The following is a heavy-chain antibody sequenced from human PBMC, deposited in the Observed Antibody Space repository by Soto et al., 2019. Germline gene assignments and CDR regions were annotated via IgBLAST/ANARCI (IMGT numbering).Heavy chain of an antibody. CDR1: GYTFTSYY. Sequence: ASVKVSCKASGYTFTSYYMHWVRQAPGQGLEWMGIINPSGGSTSYAQKFQGRVTMTRDTSTSTVYMELSSLRSEDTAVYYCARDTVRGAAAAPDAFAIWGQGTIVTVSS. CDR2: INPSGGST. V-gene: IGHV1-46*01. D-gene: IGHD6-13*01. CDR3: ARDTVRGAAAAPDAFAI. J-gene: IGHJ3*02.